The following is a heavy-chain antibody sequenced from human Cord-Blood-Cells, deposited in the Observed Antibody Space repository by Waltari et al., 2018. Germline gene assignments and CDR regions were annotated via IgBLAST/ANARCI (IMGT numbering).Heavy chain of an antibody. CDR1: GGSISSSSYY. CDR3: ARRLVRGIGYNWFDP. CDR2: IYYSGST. V-gene: IGHV4-39*01. D-gene: IGHD3-10*01. Sequence: QLQLQESGPGLVKPSETLSLTCTVPGGSISSSSYYWGWIRQPPGKGLEWIGSIYYSGSTYYNPSLKSRVTISVDTSKNQFSLKLSSVTAADTAVYYCARRLVRGIGYNWFDPWGQGTLVTVSS. J-gene: IGHJ5*02.